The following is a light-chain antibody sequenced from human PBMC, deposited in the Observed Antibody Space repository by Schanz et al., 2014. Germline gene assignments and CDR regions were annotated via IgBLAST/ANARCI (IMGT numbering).Light chain of an antibody. CDR1: SSDVGGYNY. CDR3: SSYTSSSTLAWV. Sequence: QSALTQPASVSGSPGQSITISCTGTSSDVGGYNYVSWYQQHPGKAPKLMIYDVSNRPSGVSNRFSASKSGTTASLTISGLQAEDEADYYCSSYTSSSTLAWVFGGGTKLTVL. V-gene: IGLV2-14*01. J-gene: IGLJ3*02. CDR2: DVS.